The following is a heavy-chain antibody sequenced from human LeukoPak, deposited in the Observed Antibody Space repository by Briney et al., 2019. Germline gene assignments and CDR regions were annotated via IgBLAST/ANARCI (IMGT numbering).Heavy chain of an antibody. D-gene: IGHD3-3*01. V-gene: IGHV4-38-2*01. CDR2: IYHSGST. Sequence: SETLSLTCAVSGYSISSDYYWGWIRQPPGKGLEWIGSIYHSGSTYYNPSLKSRVTISVDTSKNQFSLKLSSVTAADTAVYYCARRRGFWSGYLTNWFDPWGQGTLVTVSS. J-gene: IGHJ5*02. CDR1: GYSISSDYY. CDR3: ARRRGFWSGYLTNWFDP.